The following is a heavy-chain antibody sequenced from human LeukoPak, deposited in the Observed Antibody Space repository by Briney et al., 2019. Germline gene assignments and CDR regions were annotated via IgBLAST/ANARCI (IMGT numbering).Heavy chain of an antibody. J-gene: IGHJ5*02. CDR2: IWYDGSNK. Sequence: GGSLRLSCAASGFTFSSYGMHWVRQAPGKGLEWVAVIWYDGSNKYYADSVKGRFTISRDNSKNTLYLQMNSLRAEVTAVYYCARDFAPAALTDNWFDPWGQGTLVTVSS. CDR1: GFTFSSYG. D-gene: IGHD2-2*01. CDR3: ARDFAPAALTDNWFDP. V-gene: IGHV3-33*01.